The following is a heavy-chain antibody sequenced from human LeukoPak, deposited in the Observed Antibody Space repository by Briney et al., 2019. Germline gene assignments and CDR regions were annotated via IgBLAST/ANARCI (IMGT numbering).Heavy chain of an antibody. V-gene: IGHV3-48*01. J-gene: IGHJ4*02. CDR3: ASQEDEDY. Sequence: GGSLRLSSAASGFTFSSYSMNWVRQAPGKGLEWVSYISSSSTIYYADSVKGRFTISRDNAKNSLYLQMNSLRAEDTAVYYCASQEDEDYWGQGTLVTVSS. CDR1: GFTFSSYS. CDR2: ISSSSTI. D-gene: IGHD5-24*01.